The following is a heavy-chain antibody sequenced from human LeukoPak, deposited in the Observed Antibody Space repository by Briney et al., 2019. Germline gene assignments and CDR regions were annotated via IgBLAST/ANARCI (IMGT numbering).Heavy chain of an antibody. CDR3: AGGRWYPIN. D-gene: IGHD3-16*01. V-gene: IGHV4-34*01. CDR1: GWPFSGYF. J-gene: IGHJ4*02. CDR2: IHNSGTT. Sequence: SETLSLTCAVSGWPFSGYFWSWIRQSSGKGLEWIAEIHNSGTTNYNPALNRRVPISGCTSKSKFSLKLSWVTAEETVVYYCAGGRWYPINWGQGTLVTVSS.